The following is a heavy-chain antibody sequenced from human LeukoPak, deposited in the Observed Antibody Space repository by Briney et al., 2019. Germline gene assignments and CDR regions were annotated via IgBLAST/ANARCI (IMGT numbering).Heavy chain of an antibody. V-gene: IGHV3-20*04. J-gene: IGHJ4*02. CDR2: INWNGGST. CDR3: AKDIPGGGDDY. D-gene: IGHD2-21*02. Sequence: GGSLRLSCAASGFTFDDYGMSWVRQAPGKGLEWVSGINWNGGSTGYADSVKGRFTISRDNAKSSVYLRLNSLRADDTAIYYCAKDIPGGGDDYWGQGTLVTVSS. CDR1: GFTFDDYG.